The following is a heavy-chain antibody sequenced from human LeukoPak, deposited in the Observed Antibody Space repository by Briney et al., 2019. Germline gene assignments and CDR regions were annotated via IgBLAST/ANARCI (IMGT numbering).Heavy chain of an antibody. CDR3: AKTRHDISILDS. J-gene: IGHJ4*02. V-gene: IGHV3-23*01. CDR1: GFTFSSYA. Sequence: HTGGSLRLSCAASGFTFSSYAMSWVRQAPGKGLEWVSAISGSGGSTYYADSVKGRFTISRDNSKDTLYLQLTSLRAEDTAVYYCAKTRHDISILDSWGQGTLVTVSS. D-gene: IGHD6-6*01. CDR2: ISGSGGST.